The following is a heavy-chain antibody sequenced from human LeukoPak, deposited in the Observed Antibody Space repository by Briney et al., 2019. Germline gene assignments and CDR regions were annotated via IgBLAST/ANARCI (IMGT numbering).Heavy chain of an antibody. Sequence: PSETLSLTCTVSGGSISSSSYYWGWIRQPPGKGLEWIGSIYYSGSTYYNPSLKSRVTISVDTSKNQFSLKLSSVTAADTAVYYCASIGYYDRNFDYWGQGTLVTVSS. V-gene: IGHV4-39*01. CDR3: ASIGYYDRNFDY. D-gene: IGHD3-22*01. CDR1: GGSISSSSYY. CDR2: IYYSGST. J-gene: IGHJ4*02.